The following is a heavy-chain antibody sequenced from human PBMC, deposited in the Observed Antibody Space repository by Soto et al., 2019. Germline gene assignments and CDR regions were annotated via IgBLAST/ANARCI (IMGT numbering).Heavy chain of an antibody. Sequence: SETLSLTCAVYGGSFSGYYWSWIRQPPGKGLEWIGEINHSGSTNYNPSLKSRVTISVDTSKNQFSLKLSSVTAADTAVYYCARRGIRVYSSSWYREGLNWFDPWGQGTLVTVSS. CDR1: GGSFSGYY. D-gene: IGHD6-13*01. J-gene: IGHJ5*02. CDR2: INHSGST. V-gene: IGHV4-34*01. CDR3: ARRGIRVYSSSWYREGLNWFDP.